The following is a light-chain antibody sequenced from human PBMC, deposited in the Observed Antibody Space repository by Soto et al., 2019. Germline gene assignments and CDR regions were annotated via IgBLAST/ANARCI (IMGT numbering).Light chain of an antibody. CDR3: HQYNHWFTCT. Sequence: ETVLTQSPCSLSSSPGERATLSCRATQKMNDDYLACYQQRPGLAPRLLIFGASGSATGIPDRFSGSGSGTEFTLTISSLQSADFAVYYCHQYNHWFTCTFGEGTKVDI. J-gene: IGKJ1*01. CDR1: QKMNDDY. V-gene: IGKV3-20*01. CDR2: GAS.